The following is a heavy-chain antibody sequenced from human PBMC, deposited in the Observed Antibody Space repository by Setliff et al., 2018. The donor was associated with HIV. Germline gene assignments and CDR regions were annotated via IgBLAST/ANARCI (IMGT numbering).Heavy chain of an antibody. Sequence: PSETLSLTCGVSGIPIDRVYSWAWIRQPPGKGLEWIGTISHSGSTHYNSPLQGRISISIDTSKNQFSLTLTSVTAADTAMYYCARDQSDYNVLTGFGDFDYWGHGTLVTVSS. CDR1: GIPIDRVYS. V-gene: IGHV4-38-2*02. CDR2: ISHSGST. D-gene: IGHD3-9*01. CDR3: ARDQSDYNVLTGFGDFDY. J-gene: IGHJ4*01.